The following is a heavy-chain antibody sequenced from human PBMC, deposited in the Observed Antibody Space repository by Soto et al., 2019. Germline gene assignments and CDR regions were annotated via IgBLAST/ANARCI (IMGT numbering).Heavy chain of an antibody. V-gene: IGHV4-59*08. CDR3: ARRWGRIFDY. CDR2: IYYSGST. D-gene: IGHD7-27*01. Sequence: SETLSLTCTVSGGSISSYYWSWIRQPPGKGLEWIGYIYYSGSTNYNPSLKSRVTISVDTSKNQFSLKLSSVTAADTAVYYCARRWGRIFDYCGQGTLVTVSA. J-gene: IGHJ4*02. CDR1: GGSISSYY.